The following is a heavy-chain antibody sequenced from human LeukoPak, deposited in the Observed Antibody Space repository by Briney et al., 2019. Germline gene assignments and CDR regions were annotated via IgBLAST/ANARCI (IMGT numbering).Heavy chain of an antibody. CDR2: IKQDGSEK. CDR1: GFTFSSYW. V-gene: IGHV3-7*01. J-gene: IGHJ3*02. Sequence: PGGSLRLSCAASGFTFSSYWMSWVRQAPGKGLEWVANIKQDGSEKYYVDSVKGRFTISRDNAKNSLYLQMNSLRAEDTAVYYCARVMYLSSSFDAFDIWGQGTMVTVSS. CDR3: ARVMYLSSSFDAFDI. D-gene: IGHD6-13*01.